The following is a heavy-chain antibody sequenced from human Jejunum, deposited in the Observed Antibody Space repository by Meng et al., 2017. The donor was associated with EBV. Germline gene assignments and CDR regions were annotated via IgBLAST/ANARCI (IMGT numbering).Heavy chain of an antibody. V-gene: IGHV1-46*01. J-gene: IGHJ4*02. CDR3: ARDGHYSSGSYWGYLDY. CDR1: GYSFTNYH. Sequence: QVHLVQSEAEVKHPGASVKVSCTASGYSFTNYHIHWVRQAPGQGLEWMGVINPSVGSTTYAQKFQGRVTMTRDTSTSTLYMDLSSLRSEDTAVYYCARDGHYSSGSYWGYLDYWGQGTLVTVAS. CDR2: INPSVGST. D-gene: IGHD3-10*01.